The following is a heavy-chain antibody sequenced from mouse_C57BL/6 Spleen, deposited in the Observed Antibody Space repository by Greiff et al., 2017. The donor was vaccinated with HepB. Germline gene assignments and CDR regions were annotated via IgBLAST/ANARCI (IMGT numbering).Heavy chain of an antibody. CDR2: INPGSGGT. Sequence: QVQLKESGAELVRPGTSVKVSCKASGYAFTNYLIEWVKQRPGQGLEWIGVINPGSGGTKYNEKFKGKATLTADKSSSTAYMQLSSLTSEDSAVYFCARIRPYAMDYWGQGTSVTVSS. V-gene: IGHV1-54*01. J-gene: IGHJ4*01. D-gene: IGHD2-12*01. CDR1: GYAFTNYL. CDR3: ARIRPYAMDY.